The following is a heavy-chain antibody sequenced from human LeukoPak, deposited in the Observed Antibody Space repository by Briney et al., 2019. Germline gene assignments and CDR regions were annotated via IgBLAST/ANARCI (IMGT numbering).Heavy chain of an antibody. Sequence: SGGSLRLSCAASGFTFSSYAMSWVRQAPGKGLEWVSAISGSGGSTYYADSVKGRFTISRDNSKNTLYLQMNSLRAEDTAVYYCAKPRLGDGYIEGFGGHGPQDDYWGQGTLVTVSS. J-gene: IGHJ4*02. CDR1: GFTFSSYA. V-gene: IGHV3-23*01. CDR2: ISGSGGST. D-gene: IGHD5-24*01. CDR3: AKPRLGDGYIEGFGGHGPQDDY.